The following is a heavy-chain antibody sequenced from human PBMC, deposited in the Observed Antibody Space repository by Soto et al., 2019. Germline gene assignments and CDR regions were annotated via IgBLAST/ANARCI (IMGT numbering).Heavy chain of an antibody. J-gene: IGHJ4*02. CDR3: ARGDYFDRRFDY. CDR2: IKQDESEK. CDR1: GFTFISYW. D-gene: IGHD3-22*01. Sequence: PWGSLSLSCATYGFTFISYWMSWVRQPPGKGLEWVATIKQDESEKYYVDSVKGRFTVSRDNAKNSLYLQMNTLRAEDTAVYYCARGDYFDRRFDYWGQGALVTVSS. V-gene: IGHV3-7*03.